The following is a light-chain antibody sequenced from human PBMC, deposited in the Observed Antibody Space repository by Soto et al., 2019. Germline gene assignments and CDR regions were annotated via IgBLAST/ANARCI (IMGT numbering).Light chain of an antibody. V-gene: IGKV1-5*03. CDR2: KAS. CDR1: QSISSW. Sequence: DIQMTQSPSTLSASVGDTVTITCRASQSISSWLAWYQQKPGKAPKVLIYKASSLESGVPSRFSGSGSGTEFTLTISSLQPDDSATYYCQQYQSLWTFGQGIKVEIK. J-gene: IGKJ1*01. CDR3: QQYQSLWT.